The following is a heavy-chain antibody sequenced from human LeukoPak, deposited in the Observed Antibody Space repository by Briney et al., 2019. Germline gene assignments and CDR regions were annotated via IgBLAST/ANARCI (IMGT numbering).Heavy chain of an antibody. CDR1: GGSISSYY. V-gene: IGHV4-59*08. CDR3: ARSEFDWLLFDP. CDR2: IYYSGST. Sequence: PSETLSLTCTVSGGSISSYYWSWIRQPRGKGLEWIGYIYYSGSTNYNPSLKSRVTISVDTSKNQFSLKLSSVTAADTAAYYCARSEFDWLLFDPWGQGTLVTVSS. J-gene: IGHJ5*02. D-gene: IGHD3-9*01.